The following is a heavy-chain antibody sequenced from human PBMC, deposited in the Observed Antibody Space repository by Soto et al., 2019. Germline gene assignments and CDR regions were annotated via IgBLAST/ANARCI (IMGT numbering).Heavy chain of an antibody. D-gene: IGHD3-22*01. V-gene: IGHV3-73*02. J-gene: IGHJ4*02. CDR2: IRAKPNNYAT. CDR1: GFTFSGSA. Sequence: EVQLVESGGGLVQPGGSLRLSCAASGFTFSGSAVHWVRQASGRGLEWVGRIRAKPNNYATAYSASVEGRFTISRDDSSKTAYLEMNSLKTEDSAVYYCVRQGPYYYDGSGYYSLAFWGQGTLVTVSS. CDR3: VRQGPYYYDGSGYYSLAF.